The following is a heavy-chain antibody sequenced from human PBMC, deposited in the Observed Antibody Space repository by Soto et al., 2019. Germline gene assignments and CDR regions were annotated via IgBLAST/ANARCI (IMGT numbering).Heavy chain of an antibody. Sequence: QLQLQESGPGLVKPSETLSLTCTVSGGSISSSSYYWGWIRQPPGKGLEWIGSIYYSGSTYYNPSLKSRVTISVDTSKNQFSLKLSSVTAADTAVYYCASQQLVHCYYGMDVWGQGTTVTVSS. V-gene: IGHV4-39*01. CDR3: ASQQLVHCYYGMDV. J-gene: IGHJ6*02. D-gene: IGHD6-13*01. CDR1: GGSISSSSYY. CDR2: IYYSGST.